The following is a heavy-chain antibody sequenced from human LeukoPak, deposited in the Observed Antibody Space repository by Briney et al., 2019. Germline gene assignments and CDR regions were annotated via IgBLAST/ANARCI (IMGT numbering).Heavy chain of an antibody. V-gene: IGHV1-8*01. J-gene: IGHJ4*02. Sequence: GASVKVSCEASGYTFTSYDINWVRQATGQGLEWMGWMNPNSGNTGYAQKFQGRVTMTRNTSISTAYMELSSLRSEDTAVYYCARGPPLYYDFWSGYYPTPYYFDYWGQGTLVTVSS. CDR1: GYTFTSYD. CDR2: MNPNSGNT. D-gene: IGHD3-3*01. CDR3: ARGPPLYYDFWSGYYPTPYYFDY.